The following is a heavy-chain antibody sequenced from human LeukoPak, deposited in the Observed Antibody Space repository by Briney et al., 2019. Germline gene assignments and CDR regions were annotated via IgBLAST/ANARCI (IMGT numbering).Heavy chain of an antibody. CDR3: ARDPRRSSGWSFDY. D-gene: IGHD6-19*01. J-gene: IGHJ4*02. V-gene: IGHV3-48*01. CDR2: ISSSSSTI. Sequence: GGSLRLSCAASGFTFSSYSMNWVRQAPGKGLEWVSYISSSSSTIYYADSVKGRFTISRDNAKNSLYLQMNSLRAEDTAVYYCARDPRRSSGWSFDYWGQGTLITVSS. CDR1: GFTFSSYS.